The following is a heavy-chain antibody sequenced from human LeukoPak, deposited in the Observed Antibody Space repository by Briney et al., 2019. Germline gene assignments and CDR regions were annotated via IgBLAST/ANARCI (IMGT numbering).Heavy chain of an antibody. V-gene: IGHV3-48*02. CDR1: GFTFSSYT. CDR2: ISSSSSTI. J-gene: IGHJ4*02. CDR3: RSVGISMVRGVSDFDS. D-gene: IGHD3-10*01. Sequence: SGGSLRLSCAASGFTFSSYTMNWVRQAPGKGLEWLSYISSSSSTIYYADSVKGRFTVSRDNAKNSLYLQMNSLRDEDTAVYYCRSVGISMVRGVSDFDSWGQGTLVTVTT.